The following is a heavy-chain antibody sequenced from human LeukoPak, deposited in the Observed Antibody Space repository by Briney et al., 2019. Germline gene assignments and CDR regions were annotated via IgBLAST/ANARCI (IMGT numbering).Heavy chain of an antibody. J-gene: IGHJ5*02. D-gene: IGHD4-23*01. CDR2: IYTSGST. CDR1: GGSISSYY. V-gene: IGHV4-4*07. Sequence: SSETLSLTCTVSGGSISSYYWSWIRQPAGKGLEWIGRIYTSGSTNYNPSLKSRVTISVDTSKNQFSLKLSSLTAADTAVYYCARGEDYGGKSRWFDPWGQGTLVTVSS. CDR3: ARGEDYGGKSRWFDP.